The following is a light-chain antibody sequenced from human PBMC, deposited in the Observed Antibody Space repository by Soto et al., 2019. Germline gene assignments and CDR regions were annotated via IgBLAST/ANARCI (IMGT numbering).Light chain of an antibody. CDR1: QGITNY. J-gene: IGKJ1*01. CDR3: QNYHSAPRT. V-gene: IGKV1-27*01. CDR2: SAS. Sequence: DIQMTQSPSSLSASVGDRVTITCRASQGITNYLAWYQQKPGKVPQLLIYSASILHSGVPSRFSGRGYGTDFTLTISNLQPEDVAPYYCQNYHSAPRTFGRGTKVEIK.